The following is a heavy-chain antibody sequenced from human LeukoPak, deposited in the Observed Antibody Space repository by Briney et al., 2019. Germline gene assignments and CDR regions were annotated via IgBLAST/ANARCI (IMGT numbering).Heavy chain of an antibody. CDR3: ARAAHYGDYALVKYYFDY. V-gene: IGHV3-20*04. D-gene: IGHD4-17*01. J-gene: IGHJ4*02. Sequence: GSLRLSCAASGFTLDDYGMSWVRQGPGKGLGWVSGINWNGGTTGYADSVKGRFTISRDNAKNSLYLQMNSLRAEDTALYYCARAAHYGDYALVKYYFDYWGQGTLVTVSS. CDR1: GFTLDDYG. CDR2: INWNGGTT.